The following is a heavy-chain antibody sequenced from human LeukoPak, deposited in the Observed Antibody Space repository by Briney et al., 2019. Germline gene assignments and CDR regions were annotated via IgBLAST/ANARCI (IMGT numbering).Heavy chain of an antibody. CDR3: AKAFYGSGSYYPGYYYYYGMDV. D-gene: IGHD3-10*01. J-gene: IGHJ6*02. V-gene: IGHV3-30*18. CDR1: GFTFSSYG. CDR2: ISYDGSNK. Sequence: GGSLRLSCAASGFTFSSYGMHWVRQAPGKGLERVAVISYDGSNKYYADSVKGRFTISRDNSKNTLYLQMNSLRAEDTAVYYYAKAFYGSGSYYPGYYYYYGMDVWGQGTTVTVSS.